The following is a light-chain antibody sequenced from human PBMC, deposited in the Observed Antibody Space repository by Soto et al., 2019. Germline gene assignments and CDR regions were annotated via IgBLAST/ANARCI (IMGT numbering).Light chain of an antibody. CDR2: DNN. Sequence: QAVVTQPPSVSGAPGQRVTISCTGSSSNIGADFDVHWYQQLPGTAPKLLIYDNNNRPSGVPDRFSGSKSGTSASLAITGLQAEDEADYYCQSYDSSLSGRVFGTGTKLTVL. CDR1: SSNIGADFD. V-gene: IGLV1-40*01. CDR3: QSYDSSLSGRV. J-gene: IGLJ1*01.